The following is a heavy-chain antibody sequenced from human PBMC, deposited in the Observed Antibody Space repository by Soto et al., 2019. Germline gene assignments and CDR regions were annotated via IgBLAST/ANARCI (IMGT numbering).Heavy chain of an antibody. V-gene: IGHV4-30-4*08. J-gene: IGHJ6*03. Sequence: SETLSDTWTVSGGSISRGYYWAWSRQSPGKGLEWIGYIYSRGDTSYNPSVESRVTISRDTSKNQFSLNLSSVTAADTAVYYCARDLFSYYD. CDR2: IYSRGDT. CDR1: GGSISRGYY. CDR3: ARDLFSYYD. D-gene: IGHD3-3*01.